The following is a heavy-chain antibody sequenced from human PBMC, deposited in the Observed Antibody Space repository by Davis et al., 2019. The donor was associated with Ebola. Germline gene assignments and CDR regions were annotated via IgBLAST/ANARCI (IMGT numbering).Heavy chain of an antibody. CDR1: GFSFSSYW. Sequence: HTGGSLRLSCAASGFSFSSYWMHWVRQAPGKGLVWVSRINSDGSSTSYADSVKGRFTISRDNAKNTLYLQMNSLRAEDTAVYYCARDPHCSGGSCFGMDVWGQGTTVTVSS. CDR3: ARDPHCSGGSCFGMDV. CDR2: INSDGSST. D-gene: IGHD2-15*01. J-gene: IGHJ6*02. V-gene: IGHV3-74*01.